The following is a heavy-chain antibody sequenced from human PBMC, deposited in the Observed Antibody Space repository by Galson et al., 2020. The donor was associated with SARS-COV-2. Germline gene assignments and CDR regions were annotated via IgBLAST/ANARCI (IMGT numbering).Heavy chain of an antibody. Sequence: ETSETLSLTCTVSGGSISSGGYYWSWIRQHPGKGLEWIGYIYYSGSTYYNPSLKSRVTVSVEPSKNQFYLKLSSGTAADTAVYYCASVSSRWTAEYFQHWGQGTLVTVSS. CDR3: ASVSSRWTAEYFQH. V-gene: IGHV4-31*03. J-gene: IGHJ1*01. CDR2: IYYSGST. CDR1: GGSISSGGYY. D-gene: IGHD6-13*01.